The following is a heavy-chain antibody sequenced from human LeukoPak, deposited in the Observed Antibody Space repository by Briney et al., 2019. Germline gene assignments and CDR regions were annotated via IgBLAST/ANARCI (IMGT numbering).Heavy chain of an antibody. V-gene: IGHV3-7*04. D-gene: IGHD6-13*01. CDR2: INQGGSEK. CDR3: ARDREGSSWYDF. CDR1: GFTFSSYW. J-gene: IGHJ5*01. Sequence: AGSLRLSCAASGFTFSSYWMSWVRQPPGKGLEWVGHINQGGSEKYYVASVQGRFIISSENTNKSLYQQMNSLRADDAAVYFCARDREGSSWYDFWGQGTLVTVSS.